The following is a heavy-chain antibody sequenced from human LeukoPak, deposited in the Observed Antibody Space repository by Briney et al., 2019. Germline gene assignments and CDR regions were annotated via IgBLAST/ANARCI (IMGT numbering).Heavy chain of an antibody. CDR3: ARSSMVPDY. CDR1: GGSISSYY. J-gene: IGHJ4*02. Sequence: SETLSLTCTVSGGSISSYYWSWIRQPPGKGLEWIGEINHSGSTNYNPSLKSRVTISVDTSKNQFSLKLSSVTAADTAVYYCARSSMVPDYWGQGTLVTVSS. CDR2: INHSGST. D-gene: IGHD6-13*01. V-gene: IGHV4-34*01.